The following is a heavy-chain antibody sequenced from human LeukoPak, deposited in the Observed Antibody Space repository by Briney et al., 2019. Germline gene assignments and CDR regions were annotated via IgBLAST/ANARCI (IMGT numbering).Heavy chain of an antibody. J-gene: IGHJ4*02. D-gene: IGHD3-9*01. V-gene: IGHV4-39*01. CDR1: GGSLTTNTFY. CDR3: ARHGILTDHSIRY. CDR2: VYYTGIT. Sequence: PSETLSLTCTLPGGSLTTNTFYWGWIRQPPGQGLEWIGTVYYTGITHYNPSLKSRINISVDTSNNHYSLNLTSVTAADTAVYFCARHGILTDHSIRYWGQGLLVTV.